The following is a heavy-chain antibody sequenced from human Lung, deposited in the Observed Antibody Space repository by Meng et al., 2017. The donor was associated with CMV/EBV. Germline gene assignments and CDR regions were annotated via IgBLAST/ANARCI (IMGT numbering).Heavy chain of an antibody. Sequence: GGSXRLSCAASGFTFNTYAMHWVRQAPGKGLEWVAVISYDGSNKYTADSVQGRLTISRDNAKNSLYLQMTSLRAEDTAVYYCARDGTLSPYYYYYGMDVXGQGXTVTVSS. CDR2: ISYDGSNK. CDR3: ARDGTLSPYYYYYGMDV. J-gene: IGHJ6*02. CDR1: GFTFNTYA. V-gene: IGHV3-30-3*01.